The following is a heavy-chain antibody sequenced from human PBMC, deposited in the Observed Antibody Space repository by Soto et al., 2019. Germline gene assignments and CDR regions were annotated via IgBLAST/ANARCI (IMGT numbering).Heavy chain of an antibody. CDR2: IYPGDSDT. J-gene: IGHJ5*01. V-gene: IGHV5-51*01. D-gene: IGHD3-22*01. Sequence: PGESLKISCKASGYNFTNYWIVWVRQMPGKGLEWMGIIYPGDSDTRYSPSFQGQVTISADKSISTAYLQWSSLKASDTAMYYCARRSRGFGYDCFDSWGQGTPVTVSS. CDR1: GYNFTNYW. CDR3: ARRSRGFGYDCFDS.